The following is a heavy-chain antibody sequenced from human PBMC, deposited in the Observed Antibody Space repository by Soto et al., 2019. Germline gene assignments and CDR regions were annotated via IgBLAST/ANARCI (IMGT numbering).Heavy chain of an antibody. J-gene: IGHJ2*01. CDR2: IYYSGST. Sequence: SETLSLTCTVSGGSISSYYWSWIRQPPGKGLEWIGYIYYSGSTNYNPSLKSRVTISVDTSKNQFSLKLSSVTAADTAVYYCARRSVGSAEAAMVFWYFDLWGRGTLVTVSS. V-gene: IGHV4-59*01. D-gene: IGHD5-18*01. CDR1: GGSISSYY. CDR3: ARRSVGSAEAAMVFWYFDL.